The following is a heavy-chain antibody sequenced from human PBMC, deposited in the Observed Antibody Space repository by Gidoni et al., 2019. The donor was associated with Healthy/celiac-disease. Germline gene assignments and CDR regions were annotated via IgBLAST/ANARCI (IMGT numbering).Heavy chain of an antibody. Sequence: QVQLQQWGAGLLKPSETLSLTCAVYGGSFIGYYWSWIRQLPGKGLEWIGEINHSGSTNYNPSLKSRVTISVDTSKDQFSLKLGSVTAADTGVYYCARSRGGPRNYWGQGTLVTVSS. D-gene: IGHD3-3*01. J-gene: IGHJ4*02. V-gene: IGHV4-34*01. CDR1: GGSFIGYY. CDR3: ARSRGGPRNY. CDR2: INHSGST.